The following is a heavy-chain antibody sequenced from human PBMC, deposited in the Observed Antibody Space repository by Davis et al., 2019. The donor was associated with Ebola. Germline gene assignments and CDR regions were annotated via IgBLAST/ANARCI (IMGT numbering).Heavy chain of an antibody. Sequence: GESLKISCTASGITFSSFAMSWVRRAPGKGLEWVSVISDSGSSPHYADSEKGRFTIPRDNNRNTLYLQMNSRRAEDTAIYYCPKVIGGSGWSPYYYGMDVWGQGTTVTVSS. J-gene: IGHJ6*02. CDR2: ISDSGSSP. CDR1: GITFSSFA. V-gene: IGHV3-23*01. CDR3: PKVIGGSGWSPYYYGMDV. D-gene: IGHD6-13*01.